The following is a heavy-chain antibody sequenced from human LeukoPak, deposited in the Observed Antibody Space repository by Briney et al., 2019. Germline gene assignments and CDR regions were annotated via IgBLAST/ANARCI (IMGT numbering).Heavy chain of an antibody. Sequence: PGRSLRLSCAASGFTFSSYAMHWVRQAPGKGLEWVAIISYDGNNIYYADSVKGRFTISRDNSKNTLYLQMNSLTADDTAVYYCARDYYYGSRSPSNYYGMDVWGQGATVTVSS. CDR2: ISYDGNNI. CDR1: GFTFSSYA. V-gene: IGHV3-30-3*01. CDR3: ARDYYYGSRSPSNYYGMDV. D-gene: IGHD3-10*01. J-gene: IGHJ6*02.